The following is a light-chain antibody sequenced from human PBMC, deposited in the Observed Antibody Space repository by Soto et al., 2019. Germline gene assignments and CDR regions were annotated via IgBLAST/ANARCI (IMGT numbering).Light chain of an antibody. CDR3: QQYDNLPWT. V-gene: IGKV1-33*01. J-gene: IGKJ1*01. CDR1: QGISNY. Sequence: DIQTTQSPSSLSASVGGRVTITCRASQGISNYLAWYQQKPGKVPKLLIYAASNLETGVPSRFSGSGSGTDFTFTISSLQPEDIATYYCQQYDNLPWTFGQGTKGDIK. CDR2: AAS.